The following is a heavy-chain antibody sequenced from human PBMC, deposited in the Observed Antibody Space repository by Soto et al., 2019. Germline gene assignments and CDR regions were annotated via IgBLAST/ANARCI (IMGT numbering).Heavy chain of an antibody. CDR2: ISGDGTTT. CDR1: GYTFSSSW. D-gene: IGHD6-19*01. J-gene: IGHJ1*01. Sequence: EVQLVESGGGLVQPGGSLRLSCAASGYTFSSSWMYWVRQAPGKRLVWVSHISGDGTTTDYADSVRGRFTISRDNAKNTMFLQMISLRPEDTAVYYCARQRVAGSQQWGQGTLVTVSS. V-gene: IGHV3-74*01. CDR3: ARQRVAGSQQ.